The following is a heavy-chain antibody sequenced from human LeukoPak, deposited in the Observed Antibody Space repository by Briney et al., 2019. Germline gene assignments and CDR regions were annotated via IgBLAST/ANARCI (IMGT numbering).Heavy chain of an antibody. CDR3: ARRNYDRTVDYFIDAFDI. J-gene: IGHJ3*02. CDR1: GYSSTSYW. V-gene: IGHV5-51*01. CDR2: IYPGDSDT. Sequence: KVSSAGSGYSSTSYWLGCGPQMPGKGPEWMGIIYPGDSDTRYSPSFQGQVTISADKSISTAYLQWSSLKASDTAMYYCARRNYDRTVDYFIDAFDIWGQGTMVTVSS. D-gene: IGHD3-22*01.